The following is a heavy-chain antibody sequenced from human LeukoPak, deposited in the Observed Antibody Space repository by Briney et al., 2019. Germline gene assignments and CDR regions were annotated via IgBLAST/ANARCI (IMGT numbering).Heavy chain of an antibody. Sequence: PGGSLRLSCAASGFTFSSYEMNWVRQAPGKGLEWVSYISSSGSTIYYADPVKGRFTISRDNAKNSLYLQMNSLRAEDTAVYYCARDLGGRWYKNCGMDVWGQGTTVTVSS. D-gene: IGHD4-23*01. CDR1: GFTFSSYE. V-gene: IGHV3-48*03. J-gene: IGHJ6*02. CDR2: ISSSGSTI. CDR3: ARDLGGRWYKNCGMDV.